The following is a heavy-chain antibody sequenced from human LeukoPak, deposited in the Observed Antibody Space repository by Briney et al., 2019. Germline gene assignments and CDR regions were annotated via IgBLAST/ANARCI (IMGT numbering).Heavy chain of an antibody. CDR1: GFTFSSYS. D-gene: IGHD6-19*01. V-gene: IGHV3-21*01. CDR2: ISSSSSYI. CDR3: AREGYSSGRAPAFDI. J-gene: IGHJ3*02. Sequence: GGSLRLSCAASGFTFSSYSMNWVRQAPGKGLEWVSSISSSSSYIYYADSVKGRFTISRENGRNSLYLQMNSLTAGDTAMYYCAREGYSSGRAPAFDIWGQGTTVTISS.